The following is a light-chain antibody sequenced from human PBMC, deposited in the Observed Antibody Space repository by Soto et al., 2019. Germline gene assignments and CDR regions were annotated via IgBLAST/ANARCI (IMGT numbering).Light chain of an antibody. V-gene: IGLV2-11*01. J-gene: IGLJ2*01. CDR1: SSDDGGYNY. Sequence: QSVLTQPRSVSGSPGQSVTISCTGTSSDDGGYNYVSWYQQHPGKAPKLMIYDVSKRPSGVPDRFSGSKTGNTASPTISGLQAEDEADYYCCSYAGSYTFEVVFGGGTKLTVL. CDR2: DVS. CDR3: CSYAGSYTFEVV.